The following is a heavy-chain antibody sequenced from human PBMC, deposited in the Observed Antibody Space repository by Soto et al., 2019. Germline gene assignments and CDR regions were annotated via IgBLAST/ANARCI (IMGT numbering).Heavy chain of an antibody. CDR2: IWYDGSNK. Sequence: PGGSLRLSCAASGFTFSSYGMHWVRQAPGKGLEWVAVIWYDGSNKYYADSVKGRFTISRDNSKNTLYLQMNSLRAEDTAVYYCARVKLWFGPHFDYWGQGTLVTVSS. J-gene: IGHJ4*02. V-gene: IGHV3-33*01. CDR1: GFTFSSYG. CDR3: ARVKLWFGPHFDY. D-gene: IGHD3-10*01.